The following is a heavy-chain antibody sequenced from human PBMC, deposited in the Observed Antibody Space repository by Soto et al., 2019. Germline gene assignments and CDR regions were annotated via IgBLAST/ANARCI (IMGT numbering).Heavy chain of an antibody. D-gene: IGHD5-18*01. CDR3: ARDWSPRGYSYGKGWFDP. V-gene: IGHV4-31*03. Sequence: SETLSLTCTVSGGSISSGGYYWSWIRQHPGKGLEWIGHIYYSGSTYYNPSLKSRVTISVDTSKNQFSLKLSSVTAADTAVYYCARDWSPRGYSYGKGWFDPWGQGTLVTVSS. J-gene: IGHJ5*02. CDR1: GGSISSGGYY. CDR2: IYYSGST.